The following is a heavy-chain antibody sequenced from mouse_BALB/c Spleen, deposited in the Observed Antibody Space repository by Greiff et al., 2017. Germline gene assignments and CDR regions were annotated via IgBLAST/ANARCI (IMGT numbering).Heavy chain of an antibody. Sequence: EVMLVESGGGLVKPGGSLKLSCAASGFTFSSYAMSWVRPTPEKRLEWVATISSGGSYTYYPDSVKGRFTISRDNAKNTLYLQMSSLRSEDTAMYYCARGGTTVVAPYAMDYWGQGTSVTVSS. CDR2: ISSGGSYT. CDR1: GFTFSSYA. CDR3: ARGGTTVVAPYAMDY. J-gene: IGHJ4*01. V-gene: IGHV5-9-1*01. D-gene: IGHD1-1*01.